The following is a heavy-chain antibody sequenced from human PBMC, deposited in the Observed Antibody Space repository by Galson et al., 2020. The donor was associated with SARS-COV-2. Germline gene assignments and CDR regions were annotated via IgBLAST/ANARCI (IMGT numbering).Heavy chain of an antibody. J-gene: IGHJ6*03. CDR3: ARDTLTSFYYIDV. V-gene: IGHV3-74*01. CDR2: IIGDGSGT. D-gene: IGHD2-8*01. Sequence: GGSLSLSCAGSGLTPNTNWIHWVRQAPGKGLVWVSRIIGDGSGTIYADSVKGRFAISRDNAQNTVYLQMNSLREDDTAVYYCARDTLTSFYYIDVWGKGTTVTVSS. CDR1: GLTPNTNW.